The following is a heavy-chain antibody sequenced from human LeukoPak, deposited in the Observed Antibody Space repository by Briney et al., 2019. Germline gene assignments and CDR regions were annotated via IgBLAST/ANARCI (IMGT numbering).Heavy chain of an antibody. Sequence: SGGSLRLSCAASGFTFSDTWMSWVRQAPGKGLEWVGHIKSKIDGGTTDYAAPAKGRFTISRDDSRNTLYLQMNSLRAEDTAVYYCARASDPWLQLTWGQGTLVTVSS. CDR1: GFTFSDTW. D-gene: IGHD5-24*01. CDR3: ARASDPWLQLT. J-gene: IGHJ5*02. V-gene: IGHV3-15*05. CDR2: IKSKIDGGTT.